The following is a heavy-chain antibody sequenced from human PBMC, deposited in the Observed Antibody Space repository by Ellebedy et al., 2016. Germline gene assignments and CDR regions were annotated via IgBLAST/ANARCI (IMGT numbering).Heavy chain of an antibody. Sequence: ASVKVSCKASGYTFSSYAISWVRQAPGQGLEWMGGIIPIFGTANYAQKFQGRVTITADESTSTAYMELSSLRSEDTAVYYCARRDDKRQRGAFDIWGQGTMVTVSS. J-gene: IGHJ3*02. D-gene: IGHD6-25*01. CDR2: IIPIFGTA. CDR3: ARRDDKRQRGAFDI. V-gene: IGHV1-69*13. CDR1: GYTFSSYA.